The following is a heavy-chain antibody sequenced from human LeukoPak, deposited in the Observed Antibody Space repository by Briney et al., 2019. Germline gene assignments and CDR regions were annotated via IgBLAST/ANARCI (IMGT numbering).Heavy chain of an antibody. CDR2: IYTSGST. Sequence: SETLSLTCTVSGGSISSGSYYWSWIRQPAGKGLEWIGRIYTSGSTNYNPSLKSRVTISVDTSKNQFSLKLSSVTAADTAVYYCARDGEYCSGGSCYSEYFQHWGQGTLVTVSS. CDR3: ARDGEYCSGGSCYSEYFQH. D-gene: IGHD2-15*01. CDR1: GGSISSGSYY. J-gene: IGHJ1*01. V-gene: IGHV4-61*02.